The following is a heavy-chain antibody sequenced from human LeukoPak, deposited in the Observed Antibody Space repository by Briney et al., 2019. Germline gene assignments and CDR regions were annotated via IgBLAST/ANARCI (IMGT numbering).Heavy chain of an antibody. Sequence: GGSLRLSCAASGFTFSAYSMNWVRQAPGKELEWVSSISTSSIYIYYADSVKGRFTVSRDNAKNSLYLQMNSLRAEDTAVYYCARSSIDGYNLIDAFDMWGQGTMVTVSS. J-gene: IGHJ3*02. D-gene: IGHD5-24*01. CDR2: ISTSSIYI. V-gene: IGHV3-21*01. CDR3: ARSSIDGYNLIDAFDM. CDR1: GFTFSAYS.